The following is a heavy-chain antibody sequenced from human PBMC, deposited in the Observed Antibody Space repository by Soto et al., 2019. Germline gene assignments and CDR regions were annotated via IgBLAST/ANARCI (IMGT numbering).Heavy chain of an antibody. CDR1: GFPFSDHA. CDR3: AKDLYVQPPSGWFDP. V-gene: IGHV3-23*01. D-gene: IGHD1-26*01. CDR2: ITGRGDST. Sequence: GGSLRLSCAASGFPFSDHAVHWVRQTPGKGLEWVSAITGRGDSTYYADSVKGRFTISRDNSKSTLYLQMMSLRAEDTAVYYCAKDLYVQPPSGWFDPWGQGTVVTVSS. J-gene: IGHJ5*02.